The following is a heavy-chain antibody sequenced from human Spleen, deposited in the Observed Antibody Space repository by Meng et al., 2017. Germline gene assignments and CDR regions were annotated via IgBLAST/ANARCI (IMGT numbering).Heavy chain of an antibody. CDR3: AICSGGGCNTGYHSFDC. CDR2: INWNGANT. V-gene: IGHV3-20*04. Sequence: GESLKISCAASGFTFDDYGMHWVRQAPGKGLEWVCGINWNGANTAYADSVRGRFTISRDNTKNSLFLQMNNLRGEDTGLYFCAICSGGGCNTGYHSFDCWGQGALVTVSS. D-gene: IGHD2-15*01. CDR1: GFTFDDYG. J-gene: IGHJ4*02.